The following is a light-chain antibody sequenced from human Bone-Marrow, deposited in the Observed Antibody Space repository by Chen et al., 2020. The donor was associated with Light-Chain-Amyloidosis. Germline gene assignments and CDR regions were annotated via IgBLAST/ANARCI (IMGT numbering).Light chain of an antibody. CDR2: WAS. V-gene: IGKV4-1*01. Sequence: DIVMTQSPDSLAVSLGETATINCKSSQSLYSSNNRQYLAWYQQKPGQPPKLLVYWASTRESGVPDRFSGSGSGTDFSLTISSLQAEDVAVYYCQQYHTLYTFGPGTKVEIK. CDR3: QQYHTLYT. J-gene: IGKJ2*01. CDR1: QSLYSSNNRQY.